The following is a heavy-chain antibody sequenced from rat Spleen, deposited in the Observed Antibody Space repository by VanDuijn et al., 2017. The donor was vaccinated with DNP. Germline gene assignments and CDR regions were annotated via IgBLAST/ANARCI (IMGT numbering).Heavy chain of an antibody. D-gene: IGHD1-2*01. J-gene: IGHJ1*01. CDR2: IRYDGGGT. V-gene: IGHV5-20*01. CDR1: GFTLSDYY. CDR3: ATPKNSNGYWYFDF. Sequence: EVQLVESGGGLVQPGRSLKLSCAASGFTLSDYYMAWVRQAPTRGLEWVAYIRYDGGGTNYRDSVKGRFTISRDNAKRTLYLEMNSLRSEDMATYYCATPKNSNGYWYFDFWGPGTMVTVSS.